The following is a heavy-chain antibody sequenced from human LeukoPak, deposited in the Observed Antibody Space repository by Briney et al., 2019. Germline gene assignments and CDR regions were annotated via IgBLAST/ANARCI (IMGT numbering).Heavy chain of an antibody. CDR3: ARHSRLDKSSLSWADY. J-gene: IGHJ4*02. CDR2: VNLQGST. D-gene: IGHD2-2*03. V-gene: IGHV4-4*02. Sequence: SETLSLTCGVSGGSISNTNWWTWVRQPPGKGLEWIGEVNLQGSTNYNPSLKSRVAISVDKSENHISLKLTSVTAADTAVYYCARHSRLDKSSLSWADYWGQGTLVTVSS. CDR1: GGSISNTNW.